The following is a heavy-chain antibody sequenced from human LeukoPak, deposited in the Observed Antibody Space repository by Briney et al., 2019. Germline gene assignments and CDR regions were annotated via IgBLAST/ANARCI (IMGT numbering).Heavy chain of an antibody. D-gene: IGHD1-26*01. J-gene: IGHJ4*02. Sequence: GGSLRLSCAASGFTFSSYSMNWVRQAPGKGLEWVSYISSSSSTIYYADSVKGRFTISRDNAKSSLYLQMNSLRAEDTAVYYCARDRWELIDYWGQGTLVTVSS. V-gene: IGHV3-48*04. CDR1: GFTFSSYS. CDR3: ARDRWELIDY. CDR2: ISSSSSTI.